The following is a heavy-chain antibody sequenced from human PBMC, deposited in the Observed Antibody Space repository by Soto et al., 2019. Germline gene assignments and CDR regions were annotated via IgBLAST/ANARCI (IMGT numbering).Heavy chain of an antibody. CDR3: ARHTPASSISDH. D-gene: IGHD2-15*01. J-gene: IGHJ4*02. Sequence: QLQLQESGPGLVKPSETLSLTCTVSGVSISSSSYYWGCLRQPPGKGLEWIGRIYYSWSTYYNPSIKSPVTISVDTSKNLFSMKLCSVTAADEAVYYCARHTPASSISDHWGQGTLVTVSS. CDR1: GVSISSSSYY. V-gene: IGHV4-39*01. CDR2: IYYSWST.